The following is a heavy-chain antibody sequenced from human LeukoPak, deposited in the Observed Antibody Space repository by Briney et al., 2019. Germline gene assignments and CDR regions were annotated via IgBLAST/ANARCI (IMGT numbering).Heavy chain of an antibody. D-gene: IGHD1-14*01. Sequence: GGSLRLSCAASGFTFSSYAMNWVRQAPGKGLDWVSSINGGGTSTYYADSVKGRFTISRDNSKNTLYLQMNSLRAEDTAVYYCAKPARTDYADYWGQGTLVTVSS. CDR2: INGGGTST. CDR3: AKPARTDYADY. V-gene: IGHV3-23*01. CDR1: GFTFSSYA. J-gene: IGHJ4*02.